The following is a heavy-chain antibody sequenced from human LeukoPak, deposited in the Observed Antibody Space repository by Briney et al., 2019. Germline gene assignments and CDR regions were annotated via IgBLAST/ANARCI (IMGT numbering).Heavy chain of an antibody. J-gene: IGHJ4*02. CDR2: INPSGTGT. Sequence: ASVKVSCKASGYTFTNYYMHWVRQAPGLGLEWMGLINPSGTGTNYAQKFRGRVTLTRDTSTTTVYMELSSLRSEDTAVYYCAREEHGGYFDYWGQGNPVTVSS. D-gene: IGHD2-15*01. V-gene: IGHV1-46*01. CDR1: GYTFTNYY. CDR3: AREEHGGYFDY.